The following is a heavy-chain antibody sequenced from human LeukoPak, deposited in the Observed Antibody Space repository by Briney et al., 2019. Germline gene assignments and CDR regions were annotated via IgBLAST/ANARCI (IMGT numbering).Heavy chain of an antibody. D-gene: IGHD3-22*01. CDR3: ARVYYCDSSGFIADY. Sequence: GASVKVSCKASGYTFTSYGISWVRQAPGQGLEWMGWISAYNGNTNYAQKLQGRVTMTTDTSTSTAYMELRSLRSDDTAVYYCARVYYCDSSGFIADYWGQGTLVTVSS. CDR1: GYTFTSYG. J-gene: IGHJ4*02. V-gene: IGHV1-18*01. CDR2: ISAYNGNT.